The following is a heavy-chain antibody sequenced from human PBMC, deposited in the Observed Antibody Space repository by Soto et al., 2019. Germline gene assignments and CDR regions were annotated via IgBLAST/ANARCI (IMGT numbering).Heavy chain of an antibody. CDR1: GFTFSSYA. CDR2: ISYDGSNK. Sequence: QVQLVESGGGVVQPGRSLRLSCAASGFTFSSYAMHWVRQAPGKGLAWVAVISYDGSNKYYADSVKGRFTIARDNSKSTLYLQMNSLRAEDTAVYYCARGGGSWQLVSDGMDVWGQGTTVTVSS. J-gene: IGHJ6*02. CDR3: ARGGGSWQLVSDGMDV. V-gene: IGHV3-30-3*01. D-gene: IGHD6-6*01.